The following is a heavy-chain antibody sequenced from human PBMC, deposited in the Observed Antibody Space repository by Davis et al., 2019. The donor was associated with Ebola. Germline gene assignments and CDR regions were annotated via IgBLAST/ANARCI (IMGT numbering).Heavy chain of an antibody. J-gene: IGHJ4*02. V-gene: IGHV1-2*02. CDR3: ARGHNYAHEY. CDR2: INPSAGST. Sequence: ASVKVSCKTSGYIFSDYGISWVRQAPGQGLEWMGMINPSAGSTSYAREFQGRVTMTRDTSISTVYMELSSLRYDDTADYYCARGHNYAHEYWGQGTLVTVSS. D-gene: IGHD4-11*01. CDR1: GYIFSDYG.